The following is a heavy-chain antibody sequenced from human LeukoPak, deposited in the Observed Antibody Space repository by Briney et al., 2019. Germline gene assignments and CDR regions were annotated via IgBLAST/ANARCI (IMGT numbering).Heavy chain of an antibody. CDR2: INSEGSST. V-gene: IGHV3-74*01. J-gene: IGHJ5*01. CDR1: GFTLSTYW. Sequence: GGSLRLSCAASGFTLSTYWMHWVRQAPGKGLVWVSRINSEGSSTTYADSVKGRFTISRDNAKNIPYLQMNSLRAEDTAVYHCARDPAPQGWFDSWGQGTLVTVSS. CDR3: ARDPAPQGWFDS.